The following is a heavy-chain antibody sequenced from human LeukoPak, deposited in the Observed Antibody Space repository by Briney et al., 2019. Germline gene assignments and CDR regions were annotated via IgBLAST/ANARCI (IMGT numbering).Heavy chain of an antibody. Sequence: EASVKVSCKASGGTFSSYAISWVRQAPGQGLEWMGRIIPILGIANYAQKFQGRVTITADKSTSTAYMELSSLRSEDTAVYYCARARSGYSSGRFDYWGQGTLVTVSS. CDR1: GGTFSSYA. J-gene: IGHJ4*02. CDR3: ARARSGYSSGRFDY. V-gene: IGHV1-69*04. CDR2: IIPILGIA. D-gene: IGHD6-19*01.